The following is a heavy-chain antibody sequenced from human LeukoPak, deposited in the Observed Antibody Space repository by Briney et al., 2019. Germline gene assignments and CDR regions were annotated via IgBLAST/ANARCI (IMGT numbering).Heavy chain of an antibody. D-gene: IGHD1-26*01. CDR1: GGSISSYY. J-gene: IGHJ4*02. CDR2: IYYSGST. CDR3: ARAQGGATLYYFDY. V-gene: IGHV4-59*08. Sequence: PSETLSLTCTVSGGSISSYYWSWIRQPPGKGLEWIGYIYYSGSTNYNPSLKSRVTISVDTSKNQFSLKLSSVTAADTAVYYCARAQGGATLYYFDYWGQGTLVTVSS.